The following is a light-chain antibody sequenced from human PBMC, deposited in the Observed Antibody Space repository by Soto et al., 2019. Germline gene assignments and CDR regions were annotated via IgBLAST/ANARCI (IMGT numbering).Light chain of an antibody. CDR1: QGISSY. CDR3: QQYYSYPRT. J-gene: IGKJ1*01. CDR2: AAS. V-gene: IGKV1-8*01. Sequence: SRMSQSPSSLSAYQGDRVTITCRASQGISSYLAWYQQKPGKAPKLLIYAASTLQSGVPSRFSGSGSGTDFTLTISCLQSEDFATYYCQQYYSYPRTFGQGTKVDIK.